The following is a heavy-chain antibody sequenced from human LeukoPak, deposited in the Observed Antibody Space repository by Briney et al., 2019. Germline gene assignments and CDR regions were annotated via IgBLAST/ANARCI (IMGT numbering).Heavy chain of an antibody. Sequence: PGGSLRLSCAASGFTFSNYAMTWVRHAPGKGLEWVSSISSSSSYKYYTDSVKGRFTISRDNAKNSLYLQMNSLRAEDTAVYYCARSAAGTYYWGQGTLVTVSS. V-gene: IGHV3-21*01. CDR3: ARSAAGTYY. D-gene: IGHD1-1*01. CDR2: ISSSSSYK. CDR1: GFTFSNYA. J-gene: IGHJ4*02.